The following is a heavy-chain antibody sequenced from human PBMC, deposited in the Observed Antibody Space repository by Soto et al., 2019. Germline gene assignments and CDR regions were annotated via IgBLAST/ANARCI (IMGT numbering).Heavy chain of an antibody. CDR3: ARGVAVAEPYYYGMDV. CDR1: GYTFTGDY. J-gene: IGHJ6*02. Sequence: ASVKVSCKAAGYTFTGDYMHWGRQATGQELEWMGWINPNSGGTNYAQKFQGRVTMTRDTSISTAYMELSRLRSDDTAVYYCARGVAVAEPYYYGMDVWGQGTTVTVSS. CDR2: INPNSGGT. V-gene: IGHV1-2*02. D-gene: IGHD6-19*01.